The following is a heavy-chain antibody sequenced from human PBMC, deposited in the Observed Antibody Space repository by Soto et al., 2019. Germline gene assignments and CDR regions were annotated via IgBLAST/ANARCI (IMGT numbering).Heavy chain of an antibody. CDR3: ARSIVVVTALDY. V-gene: IGHV1-3*01. Sequence: ASVKVSCKASGYTFSHYAMHWVRQAPGQRLEWMGWINAGNTNTKYSEKFQGRVTFTRDTSASTAYMELSSLRSEDTAVYYCARSIVVVTALDYWGQGTLVTVSS. J-gene: IGHJ4*02. D-gene: IGHD2-21*02. CDR2: INAGNTNT. CDR1: GYTFSHYA.